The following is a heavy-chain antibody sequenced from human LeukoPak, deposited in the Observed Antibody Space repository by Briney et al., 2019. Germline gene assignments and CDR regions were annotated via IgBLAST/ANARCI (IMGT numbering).Heavy chain of an antibody. D-gene: IGHD3-10*01. CDR3: ARDSGLGGFDP. V-gene: IGHV4-39*07. J-gene: IGHJ5*02. CDR2: IYYSGST. Sequence: PSETLSLTCTVSGGSISSSSYYWGWIRQPPGKGLEWIGSIYYSGSTYYNPSLKSRVTISVDTSKNQFSLKLSSVTTADTAVYYCARDSGLGGFDPWGQGTLVTVSS. CDR1: GGSISSSSYY.